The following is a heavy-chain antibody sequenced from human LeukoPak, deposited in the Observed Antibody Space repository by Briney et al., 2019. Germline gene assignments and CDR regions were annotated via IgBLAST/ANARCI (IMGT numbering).Heavy chain of an antibody. J-gene: IGHJ4*02. Sequence: PSETLSLTCTVSGGSISSGSYYWSWIRQPAWKGLEWIGRIYTSGSTNYNPSLKSRVTISVDTSKNQFSLKLSSVTAADTAVYYCARERFGELSYWGQGTLVTVSS. V-gene: IGHV4-61*02. CDR1: GGSISSGSYY. CDR3: ARERFGELSY. D-gene: IGHD3-10*01. CDR2: IYTSGST.